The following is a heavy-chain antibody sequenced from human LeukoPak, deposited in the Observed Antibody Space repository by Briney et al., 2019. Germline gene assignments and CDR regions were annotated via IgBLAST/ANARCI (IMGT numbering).Heavy chain of an antibody. CDR2: IRGSGDST. J-gene: IGHJ4*02. D-gene: IGHD6-19*01. CDR3: AKYSSGWYNDY. CDR1: GFTFSGYA. V-gene: IGHV3-23*01. Sequence: GGSLRLSCVASGFTFSGYAMSWVRQAPGKGLDWVSGIRGSGDSTYYADSVKGRFTISRDSSKNTLYLQMNSLRAEDTAIYYCAKYSSGWYNDYWGQGTLVTVSS.